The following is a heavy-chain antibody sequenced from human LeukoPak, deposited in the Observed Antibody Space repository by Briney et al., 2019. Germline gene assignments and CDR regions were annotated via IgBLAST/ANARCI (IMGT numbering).Heavy chain of an antibody. CDR3: ARFGGPQHNDYDSSGYYWGNFDY. V-gene: IGHV1-69*04. J-gene: IGHJ4*02. CDR2: IIPILGIA. D-gene: IGHD3-22*01. Sequence: SVKVSCKASGGTFSSYAISWVRQAPGQGLEWMGRIIPILGIANYAQKFQGRVTITADKSTSTAYMELSSLRSEDTAVYYCARFGGPQHNDYDSSGYYWGNFDYWGQGTLVTVSS. CDR1: GGTFSSYA.